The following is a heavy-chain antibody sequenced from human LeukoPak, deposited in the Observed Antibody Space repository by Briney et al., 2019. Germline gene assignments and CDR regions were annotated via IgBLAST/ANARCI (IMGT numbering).Heavy chain of an antibody. Sequence: SETLSLTCTVSGGSISSYYWSWIRQPPGKGLEWIGYIYYSGSTNYNPSLKSRATISVDTSKNQFSLKLSSVTAADTAVYYCARVSVGGYYYYYMDVWGKGTTVTISS. CDR3: ARVSVGGYYYYYMDV. J-gene: IGHJ6*03. V-gene: IGHV4-59*01. D-gene: IGHD1-14*01. CDR2: IYYSGST. CDR1: GGSISSYY.